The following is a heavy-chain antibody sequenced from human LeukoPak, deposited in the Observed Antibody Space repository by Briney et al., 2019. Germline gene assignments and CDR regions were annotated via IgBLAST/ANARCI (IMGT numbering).Heavy chain of an antibody. CDR2: IIPIFGTA. Sequence: VASVKVSCKASGGTFSSYAISWVRQAPGQGLEWMGGIIPIFGTANYAQKFQGRVTITADESTSTAYMELSSLRSEDTAVYYCARDRGGTGDFDYWGQGTLVTVSS. CDR1: GGTFSSYA. D-gene: IGHD1-1*01. V-gene: IGHV1-69*13. J-gene: IGHJ4*02. CDR3: ARDRGGTGDFDY.